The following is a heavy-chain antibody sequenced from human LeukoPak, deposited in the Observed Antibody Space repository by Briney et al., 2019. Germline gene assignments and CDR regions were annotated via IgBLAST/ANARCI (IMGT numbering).Heavy chain of an antibody. Sequence: GGSLRLSCAASGFTFNIYAMTWVRQAPGKGLEWVSYISSGGSTVHYADSVKGRFTISRDNAKNSLFLQMNSLTAEDTAVYYCARVIIVGATGIWGQGTMVTVSS. CDR3: ARVIIVGATGI. V-gene: IGHV3-48*03. J-gene: IGHJ3*02. CDR2: ISSGGSTV. CDR1: GFTFNIYA. D-gene: IGHD1-26*01.